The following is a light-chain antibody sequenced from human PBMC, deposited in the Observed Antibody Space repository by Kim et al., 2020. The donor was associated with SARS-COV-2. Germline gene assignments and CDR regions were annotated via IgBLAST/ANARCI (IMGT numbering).Light chain of an antibody. CDR1: QSVRSN. V-gene: IGKV3-15*01. J-gene: IGKJ4*01. CDR3: QQYNNWLQLT. CDR2: GAS. Sequence: EIVMTQFPATLSVSPGERATLSCRASQSVRSNLAWYQQKPGQAPRLIIYGASTRATGIPARFSGSGSGTEFTLTISSLQSEDFAVYFCQQYNNWLQLTFGGGTKVEIK.